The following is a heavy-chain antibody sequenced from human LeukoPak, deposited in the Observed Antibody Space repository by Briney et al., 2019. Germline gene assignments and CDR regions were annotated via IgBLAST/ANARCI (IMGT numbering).Heavy chain of an antibody. D-gene: IGHD3-10*01. V-gene: IGHV4-39*07. CDR1: GGSISSSSYY. CDR2: IYYSGST. J-gene: IGHJ3*02. CDR3: ARVRYGSGTHAFDI. Sequence: SETLSLTCTVSGGSISSSSYYWGWIRQSPGKGLEWIGSIYYSGSTNYNPSLKSRVTISVDTSKNQFSLKLSSVTAADTAVYYCARVRYGSGTHAFDIWGQGTMVTVSS.